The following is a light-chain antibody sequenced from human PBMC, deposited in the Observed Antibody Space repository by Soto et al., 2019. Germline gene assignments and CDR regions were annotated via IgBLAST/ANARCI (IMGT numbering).Light chain of an antibody. CDR1: QSVSSAY. Sequence: ETVLTQSPGTLSLSPGDRAILSCRASQSVSSAYLAWYQQRPGQAPRLLIYGASSRAAGIPGRFSGSGSGXXXXXXXXXXXXXDFAXYYXQQFAASRWTFGQGTKLELK. V-gene: IGKV3-20*01. J-gene: IGKJ1*01. CDR3: QQFAASRWT. CDR2: GAS.